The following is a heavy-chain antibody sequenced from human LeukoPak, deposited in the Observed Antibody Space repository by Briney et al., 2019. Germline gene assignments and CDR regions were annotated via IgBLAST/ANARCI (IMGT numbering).Heavy chain of an antibody. CDR3: ARDSVYGDAFDY. D-gene: IGHD5/OR15-5a*01. Sequence: ASVKVSCKASGYTFTSYDINWVRQATGQGLVWMGWMNPNSGNTGYAQKFQGRVTITRNTSMSTAYMELSSLRSEDTAVYYCARDSVYGDAFDYWGQGTLVTVSS. CDR2: MNPNSGNT. J-gene: IGHJ4*02. V-gene: IGHV1-8*03. CDR1: GYTFTSYD.